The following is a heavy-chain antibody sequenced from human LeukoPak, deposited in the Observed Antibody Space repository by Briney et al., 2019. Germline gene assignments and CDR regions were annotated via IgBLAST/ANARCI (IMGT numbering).Heavy chain of an antibody. J-gene: IGHJ4*02. CDR2: INHSGST. CDR1: GFTFSSYT. V-gene: IGHV4-34*01. Sequence: PGGSLRLSCAASGFTFSSYTMIWVRQPAGKGLEWIGEINHSGSTNYNPSLKSRVTISVDTSKNQFSLKLSSVTAADTAVYYCARGPTMVRGPLRARELAYWGQGTLVTVSS. D-gene: IGHD3-10*01. CDR3: ARGPTMVRGPLRARELAY.